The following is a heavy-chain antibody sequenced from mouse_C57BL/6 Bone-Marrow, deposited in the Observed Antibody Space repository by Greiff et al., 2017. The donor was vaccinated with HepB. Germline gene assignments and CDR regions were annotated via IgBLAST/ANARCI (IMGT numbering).Heavy chain of an antibody. V-gene: IGHV3-1*01. CDR3: ARGKIYDGYYAWFAY. D-gene: IGHD2-3*01. CDR1: GYSITSGYD. Sequence: EVKLQESGPGMVKPSQSLSLTCTVTGYSITSGYDWHWIRHFPGNKLEWMGYISYSGSTNYNPSLKSRISITHDTSKNHFFLKLNSVTTEDTATYYCARGKIYDGYYAWFAYWGQGTLVTVSA. J-gene: IGHJ3*01. CDR2: ISYSGST.